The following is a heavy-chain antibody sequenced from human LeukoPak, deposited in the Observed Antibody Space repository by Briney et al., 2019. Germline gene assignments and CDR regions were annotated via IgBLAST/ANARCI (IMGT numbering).Heavy chain of an antibody. D-gene: IGHD3-22*01. V-gene: IGHV1-18*01. J-gene: IGHJ6*02. Sequence: ASVKVSCKASGYTFTSYGISWVRQAPGQWLEWMGWISAYNGNTNYAQKLQERVTITRDMSTSTAYMELSSLRSEDTAVYYCAAEGYDSSGYYAGYYYYYYGMDVWGQGTTVTVSS. CDR3: AAEGYDSSGYYAGYYYYYYGMDV. CDR1: GYTFTSYG. CDR2: ISAYNGNT.